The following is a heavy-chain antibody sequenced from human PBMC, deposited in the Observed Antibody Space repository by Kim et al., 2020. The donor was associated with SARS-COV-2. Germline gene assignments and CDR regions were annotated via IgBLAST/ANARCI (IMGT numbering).Heavy chain of an antibody. CDR3: ARRRGITETPWHAYYMDV. D-gene: IGHD1-20*01. J-gene: IGHJ6*03. Sequence: GGSLRLSCVASDSTFTTFIMNWVRQAPGKGLEWVSSTNTFGDSTNYAASVQGRFTISRDNARNSLFLQMDSLRAEDTAIYYCARRRGITETPWHAYYMDV. CDR2: TNTFGDST. CDR1: DSTFTTFI. V-gene: IGHV3-21*01.